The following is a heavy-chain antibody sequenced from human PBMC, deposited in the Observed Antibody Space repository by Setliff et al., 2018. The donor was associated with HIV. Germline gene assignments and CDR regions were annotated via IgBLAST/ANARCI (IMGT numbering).Heavy chain of an antibody. CDR3: ARGRDGELFTKEGNYYYYIDV. CDR2: VYSSGDT. Sequence: PSETLSLTCTVSGDSISIHYWSWIRQSPEKGLEWIGHVYSSGDTNYNPSLKSRVTMSLDTSKNQLSLRLTSVTAADTAIYYCARGRDGELFTKEGNYYYYIDVWGKGTTVTVSS. V-gene: IGHV4-59*11. D-gene: IGHD3-10*01. CDR1: GDSISIHY. J-gene: IGHJ6*03.